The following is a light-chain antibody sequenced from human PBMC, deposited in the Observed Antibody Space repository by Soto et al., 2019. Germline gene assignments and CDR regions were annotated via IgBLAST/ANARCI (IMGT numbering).Light chain of an antibody. Sequence: DFQMTQSPSTLSASVGDRVTITCRASQNIRSRLAWFQQKPGKAPFLLISDASNLERGVPSRFSGSGSGTEFTLTISSMQPDDFATYYCQQYTGYSRTFGQGTKVDIK. J-gene: IGKJ1*01. V-gene: IGKV1-5*01. CDR1: QNIRSR. CDR2: DAS. CDR3: QQYTGYSRT.